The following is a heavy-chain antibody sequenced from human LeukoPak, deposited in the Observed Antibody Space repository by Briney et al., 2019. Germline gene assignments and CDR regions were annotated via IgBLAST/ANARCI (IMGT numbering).Heavy chain of an antibody. D-gene: IGHD3-10*01. Sequence: PGGSLRLSCTASGFTFSSYTMSWVRQAPGKGLKWVSTITTGGPNTYYADSVKGRFTVSRDDSKNTLYLQMNSLRAEDTALYYCARVGGYGSGSSLDYWGQGTLVTVSS. CDR3: ARVGGYGSGSSLDY. J-gene: IGHJ4*02. V-gene: IGHV3-23*01. CDR2: ITTGGPNT. CDR1: GFTFSSYT.